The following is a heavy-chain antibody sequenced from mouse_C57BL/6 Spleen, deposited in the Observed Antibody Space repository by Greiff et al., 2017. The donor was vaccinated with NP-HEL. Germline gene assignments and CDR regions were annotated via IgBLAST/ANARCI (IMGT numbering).Heavy chain of an antibody. V-gene: IGHV1-64*01. CDR1: GYTFTSYW. CDR2: IHPNSGST. CDR3: ARIYYGNFEGFAY. Sequence: QVQLQQPGAELVKPGASVKLSCKASGYTFTSYWMHWVKQRPGQGLEWIGMIHPNSGSTNYNEKFKSKATLTVDKSSRTAYMQLSSLTSEDSAVYYCARIYYGNFEGFAYWGQGTLVTVSA. D-gene: IGHD2-1*01. J-gene: IGHJ3*01.